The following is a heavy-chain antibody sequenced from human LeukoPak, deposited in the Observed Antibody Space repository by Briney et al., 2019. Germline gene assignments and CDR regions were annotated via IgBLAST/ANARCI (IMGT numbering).Heavy chain of an antibody. CDR2: INTQGTYT. D-gene: IGHD2-15*01. V-gene: IGHV3-74*01. Sequence: TGGSLRLSCAVSGITFSSYWMHWVRQDPGRGLLWVSRINTQGTYTNYADSVEGRFTISRDNAKNTLYLQMSSLRADDTAVYYCVIDLGDYNDFWGQGTLVSVSS. CDR1: GITFSSYW. CDR3: VIDLGDYNDF. J-gene: IGHJ4*02.